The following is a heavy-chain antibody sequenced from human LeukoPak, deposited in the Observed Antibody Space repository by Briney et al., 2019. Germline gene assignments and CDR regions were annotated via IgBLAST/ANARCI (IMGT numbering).Heavy chain of an antibody. J-gene: IGHJ5*02. CDR1: GYTFTSYY. CDR3: ARVGGYSGYDETDNWFDP. Sequence: ASVKVSCKASGYTFTSYYMHWVRQAPGQGLEWMGIINPSGGSTSYAQKFQGRVTMTRDMPTSTVYMELSSLRSEDTAVYYCARVGGYSGYDETDNWFDPWGQGTLVTVSS. V-gene: IGHV1-46*01. D-gene: IGHD5-12*01. CDR2: INPSGGST.